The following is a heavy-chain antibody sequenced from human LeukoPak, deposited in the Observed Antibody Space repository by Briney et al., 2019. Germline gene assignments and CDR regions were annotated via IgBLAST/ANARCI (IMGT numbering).Heavy chain of an antibody. CDR2: IHSDGSST. Sequence: PGGSLRLSCVASGFTFSTYWMHRVRQAPGKGLVWVARIHSDGSSTTYADSVKGRFTISRDNAKNTLYLQMNSLRAEDTAVYYCARDIYSKSGDDYRGQGTLVTVSS. J-gene: IGHJ4*02. V-gene: IGHV3-74*01. D-gene: IGHD6-13*01. CDR3: ARDIYSKSGDDY. CDR1: GFTFSTYW.